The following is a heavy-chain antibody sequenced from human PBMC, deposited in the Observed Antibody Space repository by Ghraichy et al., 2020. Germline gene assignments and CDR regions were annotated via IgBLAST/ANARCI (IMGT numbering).Heavy chain of an antibody. CDR2: IYPGDSDT. CDR3: ARGSWFQY. J-gene: IGHJ1*01. D-gene: IGHD6-19*01. V-gene: IGHV5-51*01. CDR1: GYTFSSYW. Sequence: GGSLRLSCKASGYTFSSYWIAWVRQMPGKGLEWMGIIYPGDSDTRYSPSFQGQVTISADKSITTAYLQWSSLKASDTAMYYCARGSWFQYWGQGTLVTVSS.